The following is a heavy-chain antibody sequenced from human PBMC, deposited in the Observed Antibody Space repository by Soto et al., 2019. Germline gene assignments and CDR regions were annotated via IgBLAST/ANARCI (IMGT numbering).Heavy chain of an antibody. V-gene: IGHV4-59*01. CDR1: GGSMSSYY. D-gene: IGHD3-10*01. Sequence: SETRSLTCTVSGGSMSSYYWSWIRQPPGKGLEWIGYSYYSGSTNYNPSLKSRVTMSVDTPKNQFSLKLSSVTAADTAVYYCARSGYGPGFPYYYGMDVWGQGTTVTVSS. CDR3: ARSGYGPGFPYYYGMDV. J-gene: IGHJ6*02. CDR2: SYYSGST.